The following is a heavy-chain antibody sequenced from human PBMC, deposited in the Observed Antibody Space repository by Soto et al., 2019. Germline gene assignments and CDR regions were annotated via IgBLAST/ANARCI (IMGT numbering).Heavy chain of an antibody. V-gene: IGHV3-15*07. Sequence: GGSLRLSCAASGFTFSNAWMNWVRQAPGKGLEWVGRIKSKTDGGTKDYAATWKGRFTITRDDSKNTLYLQMNSLKTEDTAVYYCTTTYLGATGSQIDYWGQGTLVTVSS. CDR2: IKSKTDGGTK. CDR3: TTTYLGATGSQIDY. D-gene: IGHD1-26*01. J-gene: IGHJ4*02. CDR1: GFTFSNAW.